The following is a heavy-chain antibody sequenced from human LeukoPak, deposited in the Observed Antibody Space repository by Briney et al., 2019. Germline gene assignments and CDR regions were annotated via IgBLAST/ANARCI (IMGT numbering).Heavy chain of an antibody. V-gene: IGHV3-53*01. D-gene: IGHD2-21*02. J-gene: IGHJ4*02. CDR3: ARAPEYCGGDCYSDY. CDR2: IYSGGST. Sequence: QSGGSLRLSCAASGFTVSSNYMSWVRQAPGKGLEWVSVIYSGGSTYYADSVKGRFTISRDNSKNTLYPQMNSLRAEDTAVYYCARAPEYCGGDCYSDYWGQGTLVTVSS. CDR1: GFTVSSNY.